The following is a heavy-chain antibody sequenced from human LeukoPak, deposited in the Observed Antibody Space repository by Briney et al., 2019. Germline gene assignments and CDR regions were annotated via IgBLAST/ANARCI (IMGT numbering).Heavy chain of an antibody. CDR2: IHTSGGS. D-gene: IGHD1-26*01. V-gene: IGHV4-4*09. J-gene: IGHJ4*02. CDR1: GASISNYY. CDR3: ARLGSYHDF. Sequence: EPSETLSLTCTVSGASISNYYWSWIRQTPEKGLELMGHIHTSGGSSYYPSLKSRLTMSIDTSRNQLSLKLTSVTAADTAVYFCARLGSYHDFWGQGALVTVSS.